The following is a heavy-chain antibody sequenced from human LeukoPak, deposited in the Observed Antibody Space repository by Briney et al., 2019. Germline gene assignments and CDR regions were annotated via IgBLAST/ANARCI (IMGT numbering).Heavy chain of an antibody. CDR2: ISAYNGNT. CDR3: ARAPNWNDPEGNWFDS. CDR1: GYTFTSYG. V-gene: IGHV1-18*01. J-gene: IGHJ5*01. D-gene: IGHD1-1*01. Sequence: GASVKVSCKASGYTFTSYGISWVRQAPGQGLEWMGWISAYNGNTNYAQKLQGRVTMTTDTSTSTSYMELRSLRSDDTAFYYCARAPNWNDPEGNWFDSWGQGTLVTVSS.